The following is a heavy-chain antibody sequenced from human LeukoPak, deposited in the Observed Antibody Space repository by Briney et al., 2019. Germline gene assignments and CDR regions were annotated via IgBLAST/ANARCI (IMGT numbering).Heavy chain of an antibody. CDR2: IYSSGST. CDR3: ARDQRSLYDF. Sequence: SETLSLTCSVSGGSISNYYWSWIRQPAGKGLEWIGRIYSSGSTNYSPSLKSRVTMSVDTSKNQLSLKLASVTAADTAIYYCARDQRSLYDFWGQGSLVTVSS. D-gene: IGHD1-26*01. CDR1: GGSISNYY. V-gene: IGHV4-4*07. J-gene: IGHJ4*02.